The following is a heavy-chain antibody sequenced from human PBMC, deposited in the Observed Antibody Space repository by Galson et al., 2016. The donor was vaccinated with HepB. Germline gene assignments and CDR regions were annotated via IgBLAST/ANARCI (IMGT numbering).Heavy chain of an antibody. Sequence: SLRLSCAASGFPFSSYWMRWVRQAPGKGLVWVSRIYSDGSSTSYADSVKGRFTISRDNAKNILYLQMNSLRAEDTAVYYCATMYYFGSGSPDLDSWGQGTLVTVSS. D-gene: IGHD3-10*01. CDR2: IYSDGSST. V-gene: IGHV3-74*01. J-gene: IGHJ4*02. CDR1: GFPFSSYW. CDR3: ATMYYFGSGSPDLDS.